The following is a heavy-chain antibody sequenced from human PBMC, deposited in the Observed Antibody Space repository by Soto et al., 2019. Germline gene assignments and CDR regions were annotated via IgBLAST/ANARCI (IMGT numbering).Heavy chain of an antibody. J-gene: IGHJ3*02. V-gene: IGHV2-5*01. CDR1: GFSLSTSGVG. CDR2: IYWSGDE. CDR3: ARGLAARPAFAFDI. D-gene: IGHD6-6*01. Sequence: SGPTLVNPTHTLTLTCSFSGFSLSTSGVGVGWIRQPPGKALEWLAHIYWSGDEHYRPSLKSRLSITKDTSKNQVVLTMTNMDPVDTATYYCARGLAARPAFAFDIWGQGTMVTVSS.